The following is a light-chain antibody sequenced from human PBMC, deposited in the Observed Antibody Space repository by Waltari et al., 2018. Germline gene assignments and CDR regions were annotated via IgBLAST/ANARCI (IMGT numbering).Light chain of an antibody. Sequence: SYVLTQPPSVSVAPGQTARITCGGNNIGRKSVHWYQQKPGQAPVLVVYDDSDRPSGIPGRFSGSNSGNTATLTISRVEAGDEADYYYQVWDSSSDHHVVFGGGTKLTVL. CDR1: NIGRKS. J-gene: IGLJ2*01. CDR2: DDS. CDR3: QVWDSSSDHHVV. V-gene: IGLV3-21*02.